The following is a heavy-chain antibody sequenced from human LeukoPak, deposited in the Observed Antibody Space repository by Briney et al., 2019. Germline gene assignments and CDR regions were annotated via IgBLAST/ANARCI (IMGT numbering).Heavy chain of an antibody. CDR3: ARAELIWFGELVDY. J-gene: IGHJ4*02. V-gene: IGHV1-8*01. CDR1: GYTFTSYD. Sequence: ASVKVSCKASGYTFTSYDINWVRQATGQGLEWMGWMNPNSGNTGYAQKFQGRVTMTRNTSISTAYMELSSLRSEDTAVYYCARAELIWFGELVDYWGQGTLVTVSS. CDR2: MNPNSGNT. D-gene: IGHD3-10*01.